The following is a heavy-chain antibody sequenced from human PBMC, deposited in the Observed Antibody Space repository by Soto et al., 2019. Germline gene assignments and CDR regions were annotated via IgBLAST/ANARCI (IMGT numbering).Heavy chain of an antibody. J-gene: IGHJ6*03. CDR2: IIPILGIA. Sequence: GASVKVSCKASGGTFSSYTISWVRQAPGQGLEWMGRIIPILGIANYAQKFQGRVTITADTSTSTAYMELSSLRSEDTAVYYCARDDYDFWSGYTYYYYMDVWGKGTTVTVSS. CDR1: GGTFSSYT. D-gene: IGHD3-3*01. CDR3: ARDDYDFWSGYTYYYYMDV. V-gene: IGHV1-69*04.